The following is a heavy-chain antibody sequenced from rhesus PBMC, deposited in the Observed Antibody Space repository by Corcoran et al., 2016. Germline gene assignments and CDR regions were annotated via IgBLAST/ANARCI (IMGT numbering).Heavy chain of an antibody. J-gene: IGHJ3*01. CDR1: GGSISSNY. CDR2: FYGGSGST. Sequence: QVQLQESGPGLVKPSETLSLTCAVSGGSISSNYWSWIRQSPGKGLEWIGYFYGGSGSTSYNPSLKSRFTISTDTSKNQFSLKLSSVTAADTAVYYCASRRYSSWLNAFDFWGQGLRVTVSS. D-gene: IGHD6-13*01. CDR3: ASRRYSSWLNAFDF. V-gene: IGHV4-147*01.